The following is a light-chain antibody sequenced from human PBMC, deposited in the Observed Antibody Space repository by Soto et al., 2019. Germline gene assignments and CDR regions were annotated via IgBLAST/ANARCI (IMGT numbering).Light chain of an antibody. Sequence: ETVMTQSPATLSVSPGERATLSCRASQSVSNNLAWYQQKPGQAPRLLIYGASTRATGIPARFSGSGSGTEFTLTISSLQSEDFAVYYCQQYNNWTFGQGTKVDIK. CDR3: QQYNNWT. CDR1: QSVSNN. J-gene: IGKJ1*01. V-gene: IGKV3-15*01. CDR2: GAS.